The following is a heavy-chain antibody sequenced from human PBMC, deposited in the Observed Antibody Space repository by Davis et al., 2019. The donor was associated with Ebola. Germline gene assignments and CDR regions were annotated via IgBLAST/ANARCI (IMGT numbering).Heavy chain of an antibody. Sequence: GESLKISCAASGFAFSSYVMHWVRQAPGKGLVWVSRISHDGTITTYADSVRGRFTVSRDNAQNTLYLQMNSLRAEDTTVYYCLGGRDAFDIWGQGTMVTVSS. V-gene: IGHV3-74*01. CDR1: GFAFSSYV. CDR3: LGGRDAFDI. J-gene: IGHJ3*02. CDR2: ISHDGTIT. D-gene: IGHD2-15*01.